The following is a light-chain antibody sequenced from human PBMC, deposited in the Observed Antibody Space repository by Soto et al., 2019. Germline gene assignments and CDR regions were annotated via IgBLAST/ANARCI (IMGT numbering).Light chain of an antibody. V-gene: IGLV2-14*01. CDR2: DVS. CDR1: SSDVGGYNY. J-gene: IGLJ1*01. Sequence: QSALTQPASVSGSPGQSITISCTGTSSDVGGYNYVSWYQQHPGKAPKFMIYDVSNRPSGVSNRFSGSKSGNTASLTISGLQAEDEADYYCSSYTTSNTRQIVFVTGTKLT. CDR3: SSYTTSNTRQIV.